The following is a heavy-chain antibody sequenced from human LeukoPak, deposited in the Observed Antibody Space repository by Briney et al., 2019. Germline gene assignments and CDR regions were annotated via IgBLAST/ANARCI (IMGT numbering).Heavy chain of an antibody. CDR2: ISSSGSNI. D-gene: IGHD2-15*01. CDR3: AXDAVMGATPFYFDS. Sequence: GGSLRLSCTASGFIFTSYGMNWVRQAPGEGLEWVSYISSSGSNIFYADSVKGRFTISRDQAKDSVFLQMNSLRAEDTALYFCAXDAVMGATPFYFDSWGQGALVTVSS. V-gene: IGHV3-21*04. CDR1: GFIFTSYG. J-gene: IGHJ4*02.